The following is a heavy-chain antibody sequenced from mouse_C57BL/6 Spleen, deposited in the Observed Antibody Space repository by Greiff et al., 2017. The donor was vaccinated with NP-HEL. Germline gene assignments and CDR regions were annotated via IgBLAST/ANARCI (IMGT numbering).Heavy chain of an antibody. Sequence: QVQLQQPGAELVKPGASVKLSCKASGYTFTSYWMQWVKQRPGQGLEWIGEIDPSDSYNNYNQKFKGKATLTVDTSSSTAYMQLSSLTSEDSAVYYCARGNYYWYFDVWGTGTTVTVSS. CDR2: IDPSDSYN. J-gene: IGHJ1*03. V-gene: IGHV1-50*01. CDR3: ARGNYYWYFDV. CDR1: GYTFTSYW.